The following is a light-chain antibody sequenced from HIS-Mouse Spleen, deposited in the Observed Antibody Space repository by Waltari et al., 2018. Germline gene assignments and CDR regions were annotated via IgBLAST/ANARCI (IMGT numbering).Light chain of an antibody. J-gene: IGLJ2*01. V-gene: IGLV3-1*01. Sequence: SYELTQPPSVSVSPGQTASITCSGDKLGDKYACWSQQKPGQSPVLVIYQDSKRPSGIPERLAGSNSGNTATLTISGTQAMDEADYYCQAWDSSTVVFGGGTKLTVL. CDR1: KLGDKY. CDR3: QAWDSSTVV. CDR2: QDS.